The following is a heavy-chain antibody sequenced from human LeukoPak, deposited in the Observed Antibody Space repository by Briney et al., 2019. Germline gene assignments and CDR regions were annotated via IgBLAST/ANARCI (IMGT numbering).Heavy chain of an antibody. CDR1: GFTFSSYA. Sequence: PGGSLRLSCAASGFTFSSYAMNWVRQAPGKGLEWVSGIGGSGGTTYYADSVKGRFTISRDNSKNTLYLQMNSLRAEDTAVYYCAKPVGPTSLLSFDYWGQGSLVTDSS. CDR3: AKPVGPTSLLSFDY. CDR2: IGGSGGTT. D-gene: IGHD1-26*01. J-gene: IGHJ4*02. V-gene: IGHV3-23*01.